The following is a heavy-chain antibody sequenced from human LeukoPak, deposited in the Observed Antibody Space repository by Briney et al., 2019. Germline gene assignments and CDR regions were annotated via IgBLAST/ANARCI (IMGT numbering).Heavy chain of an antibody. CDR3: ARDLGYYYDSSVTNWFDP. CDR1: GYTFTSYD. V-gene: IGHV1-8*03. J-gene: IGHJ5*02. Sequence: ASVKVSCKASGYTFTSYDINWVRQATGQGLEWMGWMNPNSGNTGYAQKFQGRVTITRNTSISTAYMELSSLRSEDTAVYYCARDLGYYYDSSVTNWFDPWGQGTLVTVSS. D-gene: IGHD3-22*01. CDR2: MNPNSGNT.